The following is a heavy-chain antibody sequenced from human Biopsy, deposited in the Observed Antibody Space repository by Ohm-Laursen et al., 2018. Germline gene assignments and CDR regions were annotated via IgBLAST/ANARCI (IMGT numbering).Heavy chain of an antibody. J-gene: IGHJ3*01. V-gene: IGHV3-23*01. CDR3: SKLGGDPAPFDRASDV. CDR1: GFTYTTFA. D-gene: IGHD2-21*02. CDR2: ISANGATS. Sequence: SLRLSCTASGFTYTTFAMSWVRQAPGKGPEWVSTISANGATSYYADSVKGRFTISRDNSKNTLYLQMNSLRVEDTAVYFCSKLGGDPAPFDRASDVWSRGTKVTVSS.